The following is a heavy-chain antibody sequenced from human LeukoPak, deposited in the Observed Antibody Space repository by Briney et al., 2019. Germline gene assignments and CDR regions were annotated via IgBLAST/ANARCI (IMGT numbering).Heavy chain of an antibody. V-gene: IGHV4-34*01. Sequence: SETLSLTCAVYGGSFSGYYWSWIRQPPGKGLERMGEINHSGSTNYNPSLKSRVTISVDTSKNQFSLKLSSVTAADTAVYYCARGAYKNSGYATAFDYWGQGTLVTVSS. D-gene: IGHD5-12*01. CDR3: ARGAYKNSGYATAFDY. CDR1: GGSFSGYY. CDR2: INHSGST. J-gene: IGHJ4*02.